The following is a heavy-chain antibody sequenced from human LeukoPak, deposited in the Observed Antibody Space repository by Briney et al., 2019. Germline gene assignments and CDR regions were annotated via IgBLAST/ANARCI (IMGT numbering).Heavy chain of an antibody. CDR3: ARGRDIVVVVAARLSWFDP. D-gene: IGHD2-15*01. CDR1: GFTFSTYW. J-gene: IGHJ5*02. Sequence: PGGSLRLSCSASGFTFSTYWMSWVRQAPGKGLEWVANMRRDGNEIYYLDSVRGRFTISRDNAKNSLYLQMNSLRAEDTAVYYCARGRDIVVVVAARLSWFDPWGQGTLVTVSS. CDR2: MRRDGNEI. V-gene: IGHV3-7*01.